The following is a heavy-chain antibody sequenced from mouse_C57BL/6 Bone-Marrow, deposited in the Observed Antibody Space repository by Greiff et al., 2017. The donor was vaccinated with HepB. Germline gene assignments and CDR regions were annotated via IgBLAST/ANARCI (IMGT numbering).Heavy chain of an antibody. J-gene: IGHJ3*01. V-gene: IGHV1-26*01. CDR1: GYTFTDYY. Sequence: EVQLQQSGPELVKPGASVKISCKASGYTFTDYYMNWVKQSHGKSLEWIGDINPNNGGTSYNQKFKGKATLTVDKSSSTAYMELRSLTSEDSAVYYCARSDYEFAYWGQGTLVTVSA. D-gene: IGHD2-4*01. CDR3: ARSDYEFAY. CDR2: INPNNGGT.